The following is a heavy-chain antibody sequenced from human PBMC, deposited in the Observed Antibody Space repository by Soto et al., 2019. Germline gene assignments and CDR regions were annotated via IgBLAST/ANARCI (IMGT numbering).Heavy chain of an antibody. CDR3: GRTLRAETGLDAFDI. J-gene: IGHJ3*02. D-gene: IGHD3-9*01. CDR2: ISSGGSYR. CDR1: GFTFNKYS. Sequence: EVQLVESGGGLVKPGGSLRLSCAASGFTFNKYSMDWVRQAPGRGLEWVSSISSGGSYRFYADSVKGRVTISRDNAKNSLFLQRNSLRAEDTAVYYCGRTLRAETGLDAFDIWGQGTMVTVSS. V-gene: IGHV3-21*01.